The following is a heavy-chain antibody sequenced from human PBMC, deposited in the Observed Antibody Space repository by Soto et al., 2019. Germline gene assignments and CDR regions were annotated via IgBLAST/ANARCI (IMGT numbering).Heavy chain of an antibody. CDR1: GFTFSSYG. V-gene: IGHV3-64*01. D-gene: IGHD4-17*01. Sequence: EVQLVESGGGLVQPGGSVRLSCAASGFTFSSYGMHWVRQAPGKGLEYVSAITGNGGSTYYANSVKGRFTISRDNYKNTMYLQMGSLRAYDMAVYYCARGSKDDYGDPGDFDYWGQGTLVTVSS. J-gene: IGHJ4*02. CDR2: ITGNGGST. CDR3: ARGSKDDYGDPGDFDY.